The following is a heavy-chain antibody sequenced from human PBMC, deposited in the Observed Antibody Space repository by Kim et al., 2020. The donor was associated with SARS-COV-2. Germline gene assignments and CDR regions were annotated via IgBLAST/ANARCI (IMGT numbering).Heavy chain of an antibody. V-gene: IGHV3-21*01. Sequence: GGSLRLSCAASGITFSGWSMNWVRQAPGKGLEWVSSISGSGTYTFYADSVKGRFTISRDNAKKSLYLHMNSLRAEDTAIYYCARDKQQLGSLEYWGQGTLVTVSS. CDR1: GITFSGWS. J-gene: IGHJ4*02. D-gene: IGHD6-13*01. CDR3: ARDKQQLGSLEY. CDR2: ISGSGTYT.